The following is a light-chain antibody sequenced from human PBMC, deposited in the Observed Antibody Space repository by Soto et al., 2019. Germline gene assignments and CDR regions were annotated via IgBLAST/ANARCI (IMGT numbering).Light chain of an antibody. CDR1: QSLLHSNGYNY. CDR2: LGS. CDR3: MQALQTPRT. J-gene: IGKJ2*01. Sequence: DIVMTQSPLSLPVTPEEPASISCRSSQSLLHSNGYNYLDWYLQKPGQSPQLLIYLGSNRASGVPDRFSGSVSGTDFTLKISRVEAEDVGVYYCMQALQTPRTFGQGTKLEMK. V-gene: IGKV2-28*01.